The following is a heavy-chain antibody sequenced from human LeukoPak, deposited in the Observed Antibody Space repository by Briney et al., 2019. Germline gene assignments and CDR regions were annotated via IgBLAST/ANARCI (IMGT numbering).Heavy chain of an antibody. CDR3: ANYGSVSYFAY. D-gene: IGHD3-10*01. CDR1: GFPFSNYG. J-gene: IGHJ4*02. CDR2: ISYDGSNK. V-gene: IGHV3-30*18. Sequence: GRSLRLSCAASGFPFSNYGMHWVRQAPGKGLEWVALISYDGSNKYYADSVKGRFTISRDNSKNTLYLQMISLRAEDTAVYYCANYGSVSYFAYWGQGTLVTVSS.